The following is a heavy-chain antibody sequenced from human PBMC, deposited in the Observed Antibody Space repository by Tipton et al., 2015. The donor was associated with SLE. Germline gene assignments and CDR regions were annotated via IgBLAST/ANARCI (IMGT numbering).Heavy chain of an antibody. V-gene: IGHV4-39*01. Sequence: GPVKPSETLSLTCTVSGGSISSSSYYWGWIRQPPGEGLEWIGSIYYSGSTYYNPSLKSRVTISVDTSKNQFSLKLSSVTAADTAVYYCARQGYYDSSGDPWGQGTLVTVSS. D-gene: IGHD3-22*01. CDR1: GGSISSSSYY. J-gene: IGHJ5*02. CDR3: ARQGYYDSSGDP. CDR2: IYYSGST.